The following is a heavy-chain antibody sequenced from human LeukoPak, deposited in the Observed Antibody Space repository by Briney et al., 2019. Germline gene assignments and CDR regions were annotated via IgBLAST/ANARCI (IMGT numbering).Heavy chain of an antibody. D-gene: IGHD1-26*01. Sequence: GSSVKVSCNASGDIFTSYSVSWVRQAPGQGLEWMGGIIPIFGSTNYAQKFQGRVTITTDQSTRKAYMELNSLSSDDTAVYYCARVGRSRGSLPNSYYYMDVWGKGTTVTVSS. CDR3: ARVGRSRGSLPNSYYYMDV. CDR2: IIPIFGST. J-gene: IGHJ6*03. CDR1: GDIFTSYS. V-gene: IGHV1-69*05.